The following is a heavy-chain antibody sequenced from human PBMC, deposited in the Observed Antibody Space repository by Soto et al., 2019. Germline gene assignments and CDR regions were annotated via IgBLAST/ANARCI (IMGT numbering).Heavy chain of an antibody. CDR2: ISAYNGNT. Sequence: ASVKVSCKASGYTFTSYGISWVRQAPGQGLEWMGWISAYNGNTNYAHKLQGRVTMPTDTSTSTAYMEPRSLRSDDTAVYYCARDVAIVGSGSPLYWGQGTLVTVSS. V-gene: IGHV1-18*01. J-gene: IGHJ4*02. CDR3: ARDVAIVGSGSPLY. CDR1: GYTFTSYG. D-gene: IGHD3-10*01.